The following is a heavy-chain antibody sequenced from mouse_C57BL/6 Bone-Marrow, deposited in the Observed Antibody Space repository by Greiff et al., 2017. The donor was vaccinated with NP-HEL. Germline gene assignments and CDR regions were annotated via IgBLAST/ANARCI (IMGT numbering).Heavy chain of an antibody. J-gene: IGHJ1*03. Sequence: QVQLKESGAELVRPGTSVKMSCKASGYTFTNYWIGWAKQRPGHGLEWIGDIYPGGGYTNYNEKFKGKAKLTADKSSSTAYMQFSSLTSEDSAIYYCARDGRGDWYFDVWGTGTTVTVSS. V-gene: IGHV1-63*01. D-gene: IGHD1-1*01. CDR1: GYTFTNYW. CDR2: IYPGGGYT. CDR3: ARDGRGDWYFDV.